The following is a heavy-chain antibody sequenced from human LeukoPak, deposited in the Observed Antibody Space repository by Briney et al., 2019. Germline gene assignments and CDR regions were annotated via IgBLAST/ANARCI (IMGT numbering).Heavy chain of an antibody. V-gene: IGHV3-23*01. CDR1: GFTFNIYA. Sequence: PGGSLRLSCAASGFTFNIYAMSWVRQAPGKGLEWVSAISGGGRSTYYADSAKGRFTISRDNSINTLFLQMNSLRVEDTAVYYWAKAPGTLADPYYFDYWGQGALVTVSS. CDR2: ISGGGRST. CDR3: AKAPGTLADPYYFDY. J-gene: IGHJ4*02. D-gene: IGHD3-10*01.